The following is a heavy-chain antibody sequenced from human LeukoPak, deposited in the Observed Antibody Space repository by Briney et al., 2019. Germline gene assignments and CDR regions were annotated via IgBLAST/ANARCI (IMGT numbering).Heavy chain of an antibody. J-gene: IGHJ3*02. D-gene: IGHD3-3*01. V-gene: IGHV4-34*01. CDR1: GGSFSGYY. Sequence: SETLSLTCAVYGGSFSGYYWSWIRQPPGKGLEWIGEINHSGSTNYNPSLKSRVTISVDTSKNQFSLKLSSVTAADTAVYYCASQIYDFWSGPSSKYAFDIWGQGTMVTVSS. CDR2: INHSGST. CDR3: ASQIYDFWSGPSSKYAFDI.